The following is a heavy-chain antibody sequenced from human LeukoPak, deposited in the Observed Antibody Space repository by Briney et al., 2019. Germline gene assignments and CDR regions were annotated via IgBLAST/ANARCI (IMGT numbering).Heavy chain of an antibody. CDR1: GFTFSNAW. Sequence: GGSLRLSCAASGFTFSNAWMSWVRQAPGKGLEWVGRIKSKTDGGTTDYAAPVKGRFTISRDDSKNTLYLQMNSLRAEDTAVYYCARDVSYYYDSSGPDYWGQGTLVTVSS. V-gene: IGHV3-15*01. CDR3: ARDVSYYYDSSGPDY. CDR2: IKSKTDGGTT. D-gene: IGHD3-22*01. J-gene: IGHJ4*02.